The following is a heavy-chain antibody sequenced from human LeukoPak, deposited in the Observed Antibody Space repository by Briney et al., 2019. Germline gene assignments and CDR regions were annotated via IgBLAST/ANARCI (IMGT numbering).Heavy chain of an antibody. V-gene: IGHV6-1*01. CDR3: ARQLLSPNWFDP. D-gene: IGHD2-21*02. CDR1: GDSVSSNSAA. J-gene: IGHJ5*02. CDR2: TYYRSKWYY. Sequence: SQTLSLTCAISGDSVSSNSAAWNWVRQAPSRGVEWLGRTYYRSKWYYHYAVYVKSRITINPDPSKTQFSPQLASVPPEDTALYYCARQLLSPNWFDPWGPGTLVTVSS.